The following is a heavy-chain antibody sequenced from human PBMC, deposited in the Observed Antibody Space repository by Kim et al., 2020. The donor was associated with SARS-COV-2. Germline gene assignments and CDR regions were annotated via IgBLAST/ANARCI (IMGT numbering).Heavy chain of an antibody. Sequence: DSVRGRFTISRDNAKNTLYLQMNNLRPEDTAMYYCARDWYYGSGSYGYFDNWGQGTLVTVSA. J-gene: IGHJ4*02. D-gene: IGHD3-10*01. CDR3: ARDWYYGSGSYGYFDN. V-gene: IGHV3-11*05.